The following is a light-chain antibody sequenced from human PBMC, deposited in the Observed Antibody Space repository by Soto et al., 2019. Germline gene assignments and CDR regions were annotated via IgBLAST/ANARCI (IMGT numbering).Light chain of an antibody. CDR1: SSNIAAGYD. Sequence: QSVLTQPLSVSGAPGQRVTISSTGSSSNIAAGYDVHWYQQLPGTAPKLLIYGNSNRPSGVPDRFSGSKSGTSASLAITGLQAEDETDYYCQSYDSSLSGRVVFGGGTKLTVL. J-gene: IGLJ2*01. CDR3: QSYDSSLSGRVV. V-gene: IGLV1-40*01. CDR2: GNS.